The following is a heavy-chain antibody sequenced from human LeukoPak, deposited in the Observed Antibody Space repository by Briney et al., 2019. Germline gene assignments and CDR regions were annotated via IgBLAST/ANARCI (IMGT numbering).Heavy chain of an antibody. D-gene: IGHD5-24*01. Sequence: PGGSLRLSCAASGFIFSSYGMHWVRQAPGKGLEWVAVIWYDGSNKYYADSVKGRFTISRDNSKNTLYLQMNSLRAEDTAVYYCARDGDAYSFDYWGQGALVTVSS. J-gene: IGHJ4*02. CDR3: ARDGDAYSFDY. V-gene: IGHV3-33*01. CDR2: IWYDGSNK. CDR1: GFIFSSYG.